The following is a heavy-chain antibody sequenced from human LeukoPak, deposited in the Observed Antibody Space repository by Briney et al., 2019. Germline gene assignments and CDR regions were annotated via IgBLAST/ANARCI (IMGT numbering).Heavy chain of an antibody. J-gene: IGHJ6*02. CDR1: GGSFSGYY. D-gene: IGHD1-1*01. CDR2: INHSGST. V-gene: IGHV4-34*01. Sequence: SETLSLTCAVYGGSFSGYYWSWIRQPPGKGLEWIGEINHSGSTNYNPSLKSRVTISVDTSKNQFSLKLSSVTAADTAVYYCARGRGLEVTRYGMDVWGQGTTVTVSS. CDR3: ARGRGLEVTRYGMDV.